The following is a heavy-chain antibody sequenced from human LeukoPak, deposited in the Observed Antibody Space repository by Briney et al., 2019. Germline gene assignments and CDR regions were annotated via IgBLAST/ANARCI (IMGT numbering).Heavy chain of an antibody. J-gene: IGHJ4*02. CDR3: ATRVAGYLDY. CDR2: IYYSGST. D-gene: IGHD6-19*01. CDR1: GGSISSGSYY. Sequence: SETLSLTCTVSGGSISSGSYYWTWIRQPAGKGLEWIGYIYYSGSTNYNPSLKSRVTISVDTSKNQFSLKLSSVTAADTAVYYCATRVAGYLDYWGQGTLVTVSS. V-gene: IGHV4-61*10.